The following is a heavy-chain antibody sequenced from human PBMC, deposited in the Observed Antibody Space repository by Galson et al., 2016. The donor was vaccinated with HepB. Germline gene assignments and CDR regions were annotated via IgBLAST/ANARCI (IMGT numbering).Heavy chain of an antibody. J-gene: IGHJ4*02. CDR2: ISAHNGNT. CDR1: GYTFTTYG. Sequence: SVKVSCKASGYTFTTYGISWVRQAPGQGLEWMGWISAHNGNTNYAQKIQDRVTMTTDTSTSTAYMELGSLRSDDTAVYFCARVGAGGQWLAYEFWGQGTLVTVSS. D-gene: IGHD6-19*01. V-gene: IGHV1-18*01. CDR3: ARVGAGGQWLAYEF.